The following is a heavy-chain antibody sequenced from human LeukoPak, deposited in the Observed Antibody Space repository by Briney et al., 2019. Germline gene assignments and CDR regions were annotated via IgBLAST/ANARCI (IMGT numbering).Heavy chain of an antibody. CDR2: ISAYKGNT. CDR3: ARDLYYYGSGCYYDVFDV. J-gene: IGHJ3*01. D-gene: IGHD3-10*01. CDR1: GYTFSTDG. Sequence: ASVKVSCKASGYTFSTDGISWVRQAPGQGLEWMGWISAYKGNTYYAQKLQGRVTMTTDTSTSTAYMELRSLRSDDTTIYYCARDLYYYGSGCYYDVFDVWGQGTMVTVSS. V-gene: IGHV1-18*01.